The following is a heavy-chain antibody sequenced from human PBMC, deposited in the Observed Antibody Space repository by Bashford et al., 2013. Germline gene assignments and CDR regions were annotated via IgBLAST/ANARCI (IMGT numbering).Heavy chain of an antibody. J-gene: IGHJ4*02. V-gene: IGHV3-11*01. D-gene: IGHD3-16*01. Sequence: GGSLRLSCAASGFTFSDYYMSWVRQAPGKGLEWISYISISGDTYYADSVKGRFTISRDNARNSLYLEMSSLRVEDTAMYYCARDEDWGRLDYWGQGTLVTVSS. CDR1: GFTFSDYY. CDR2: ISISGDT. CDR3: ARDEDWGRLDY.